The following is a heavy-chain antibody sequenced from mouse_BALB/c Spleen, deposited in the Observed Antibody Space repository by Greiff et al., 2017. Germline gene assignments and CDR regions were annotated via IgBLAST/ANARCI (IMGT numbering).Heavy chain of an antibody. CDR1: GFTFSSFG. D-gene: IGHD2-1*01. CDR3: ARRGYGNFYYAMDY. V-gene: IGHV5-17*02. J-gene: IGHJ4*01. Sequence: EVKVVESGGGLVQPGGSRKLSCAASGFTFSSFGMHWVRQAPEKGLEWVAYISSGSSTIYYADTVKGRFTISRDNPKNTLFLQMTSLRSEDTAMYYCARRGYGNFYYAMDYWGQGTSVTVSS. CDR2: ISSGSSTI.